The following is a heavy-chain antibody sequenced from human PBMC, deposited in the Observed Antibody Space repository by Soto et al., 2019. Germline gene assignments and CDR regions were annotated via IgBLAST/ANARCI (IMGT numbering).Heavy chain of an antibody. D-gene: IGHD1-7*01. J-gene: IGHJ4*02. V-gene: IGHV4-39*01. CDR3: ARHELELPYFDY. CDR1: GGSISSSSYY. Sequence: PSETVSLTCTVSGGSISSSSYYWGWIRQPPGKGLEWIGSIYYSGSTYYNPSLKSRVTISVDTSKNQFSLKLSSVTAADTAVYYCARHELELPYFDYWGQGTLVTVSS. CDR2: IYYSGST.